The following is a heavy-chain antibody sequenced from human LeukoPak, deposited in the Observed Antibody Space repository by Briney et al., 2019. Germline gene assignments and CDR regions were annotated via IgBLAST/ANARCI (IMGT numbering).Heavy chain of an antibody. V-gene: IGHV1-18*01. CDR1: GYSFILYG. Sequence: ASVKVSCKTSGYSFILYGISWVRQAPGQGPEWMGWISTSTGDTKYTQKLQGRVTMTTDTSTSTAYMELRSLRSDDTAVYYCARVRAAMVPNWFDPWGQGTLVTVSS. D-gene: IGHD4/OR15-4a*01. CDR3: ARVRAAMVPNWFDP. J-gene: IGHJ5*02. CDR2: ISTSTGDT.